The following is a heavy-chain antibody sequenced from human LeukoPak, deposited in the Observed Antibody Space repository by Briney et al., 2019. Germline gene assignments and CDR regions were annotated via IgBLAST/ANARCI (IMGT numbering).Heavy chain of an antibody. CDR3: AKDPYRVVVATGNYLDP. CDR1: GFTFSNYA. V-gene: IGHV3-23*01. Sequence: GGSLRLSCAASGFTFSNYAMSWVRQAPGMGLEWVSAIGESGGDTYYAASVKGRFTISRDNSKNTLYLQINSLRVEDTAVYYCAKDPYRVVVATGNYLDPWGQGTLVTVSA. D-gene: IGHD2-21*01. J-gene: IGHJ5*02. CDR2: IGESGGDT.